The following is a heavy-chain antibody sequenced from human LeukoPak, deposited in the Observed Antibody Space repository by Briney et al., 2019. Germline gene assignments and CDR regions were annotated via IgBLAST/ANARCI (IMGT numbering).Heavy chain of an antibody. CDR3: ARDRGGDAFDI. CDR1: GYTFTGYY. CDR2: INPNSGGT. D-gene: IGHD3-10*01. V-gene: IGHV1-2*02. Sequence: ASVKVSCTASGYTFTGYYMHWVRQAPGQGLEWMGWINPNSGGTKYAQNFQGRVTMTRDTSISTAYMELSSLRSDDTAVYYCARDRGGDAFDIWGQGTMVTVSS. J-gene: IGHJ3*02.